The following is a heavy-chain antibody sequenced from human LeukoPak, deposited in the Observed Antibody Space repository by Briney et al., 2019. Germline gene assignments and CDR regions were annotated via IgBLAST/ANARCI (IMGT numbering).Heavy chain of an antibody. V-gene: IGHV3-21*01. CDR2: ISSGGSNI. CDR1: GFMFRTYA. Sequence: GGSLRLSCAASGFMFRTYAMHWVRQAPGKGLEWVSSISSGGSNIHYADSVKGRFTISRDDAKNSLYLQMNSLRAEDTAVYYCASGIAVAVNYWGQGTLVTVSS. D-gene: IGHD6-19*01. CDR3: ASGIAVAVNY. J-gene: IGHJ4*02.